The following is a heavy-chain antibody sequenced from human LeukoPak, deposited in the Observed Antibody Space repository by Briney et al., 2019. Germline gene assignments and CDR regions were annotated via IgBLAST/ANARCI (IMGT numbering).Heavy chain of an antibody. CDR2: IYYSGST. J-gene: IGHJ4*02. CDR3: ARASYIESLDY. D-gene: IGHD3-10*01. V-gene: IGHV4-59*01. CDR1: GGSISSYY. Sequence: SETLSLTCTVSGGSISSYYWSWIRQPPGKGLEWIGYIYYSGSTNYNPSLKSRVTISVDTSKNQFSLKLSSVTAADTAVYYCARASYIESLDYWGQRTLVTVSS.